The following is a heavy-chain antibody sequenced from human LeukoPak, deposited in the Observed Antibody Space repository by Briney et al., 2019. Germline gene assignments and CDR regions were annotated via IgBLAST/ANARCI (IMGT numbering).Heavy chain of an antibody. Sequence: PSETLSLTCTASGGSISITSYYWGWIRQPPGMGLEWIGSIYKSGSTYYNPSLKSRVTISVDTSKNQFSLKLSSVTAADTAVYYCARLWGYSYGYLDYWGQGTLVTVSS. D-gene: IGHD5-18*01. J-gene: IGHJ4*02. CDR2: IYKSGST. CDR1: GGSISITSYY. CDR3: ARLWGYSYGYLDY. V-gene: IGHV4-39*01.